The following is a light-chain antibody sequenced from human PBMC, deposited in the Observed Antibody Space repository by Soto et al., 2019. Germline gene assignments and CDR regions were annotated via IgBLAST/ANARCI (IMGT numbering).Light chain of an antibody. J-gene: IGKJ2*01. CDR1: QSLVYSDVNTF. V-gene: IGKV2-30*01. Sequence: DVVMTQSPLSLLVTLGQPASISCRSSQSLVYSDVNTFLHWFHQRPGQSPRRLIYKVSDRDSGDPDRFRGGESGTDFTRKISRVEAEHVGVYYCMQGTHWPNTVGQGTKLELK. CDR3: MQGTHWPNT. CDR2: KVS.